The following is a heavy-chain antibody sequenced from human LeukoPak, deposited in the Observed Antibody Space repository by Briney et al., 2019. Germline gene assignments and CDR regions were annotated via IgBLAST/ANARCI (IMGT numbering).Heavy chain of an antibody. Sequence: GGSLRLSCAASGFTVSSNYMSWVRQAPGKGLEWVSGISWNSGSIGYADSVKGRFTISRDNAKNSLYLQMNSLRAEDTALYYCAKSLYSSGYCSDYWGQGTLVTVSS. CDR3: AKSLYSSGYCSDY. CDR1: GFTVSSNY. D-gene: IGHD3-22*01. J-gene: IGHJ4*02. CDR2: ISWNSGSI. V-gene: IGHV3-9*01.